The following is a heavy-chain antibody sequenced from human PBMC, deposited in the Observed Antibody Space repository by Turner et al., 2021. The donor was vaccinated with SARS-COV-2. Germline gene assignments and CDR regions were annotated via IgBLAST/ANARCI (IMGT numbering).Heavy chain of an antibody. J-gene: IGHJ3*01. D-gene: IGHD2-15*01. V-gene: IGHV3-48*02. CDR3: VRDDRWAFDL. CDR2: FGYNGDI. CDR1: GFIVTSYS. Sequence: EVHLVESGGGLVQPGGSLRLSCAASGFIVTSYSMNWVRQARGKGMEWVGSFGYNGDIYYVESAMGRFTISRDNAKNSLFLEMNSLRDGDTAGYHCVRDDRWAFDLWGQGTMVTVSS.